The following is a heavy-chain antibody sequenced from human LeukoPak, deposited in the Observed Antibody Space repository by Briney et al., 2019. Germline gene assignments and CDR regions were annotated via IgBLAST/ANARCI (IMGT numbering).Heavy chain of an antibody. CDR2: ISSSGSTI. CDR3: ARDLEAVADYFDY. V-gene: IGHV3-11*01. CDR1: GFTFSDYY. J-gene: IGHJ4*02. D-gene: IGHD6-19*01. Sequence: GGSLRLFCAASGFTFSDYYMSWIRQAPGKGLEWVSYISSSGSTIYYADSVKGRFTISRDNAKNSLYLQMNSLRAEDTAVYYCARDLEAVADYFDYWGQGTLVTVSS.